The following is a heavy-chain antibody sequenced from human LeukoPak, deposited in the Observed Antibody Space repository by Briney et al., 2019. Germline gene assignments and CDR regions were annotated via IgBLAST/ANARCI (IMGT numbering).Heavy chain of an antibody. V-gene: IGHV3-23*01. CDR2: ISGSGGST. D-gene: IGHD1-26*01. CDR1: GFTFSSYG. Sequence: GGSLRLSCAASGFTFSSYGMTWVRQAPGKGLEWVSGISGSGGSTKHADSVKGRFTISRDNSKNTLYLQMNSLRAEGTAVYYCAGGGGVGAKYWVEGTLVSVSS. J-gene: IGHJ4*02. CDR3: AGGGGVGAKY.